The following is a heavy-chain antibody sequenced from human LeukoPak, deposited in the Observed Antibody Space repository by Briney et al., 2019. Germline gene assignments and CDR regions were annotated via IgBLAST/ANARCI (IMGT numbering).Heavy chain of an antibody. J-gene: IGHJ5*02. CDR1: GFTVSSNY. Sequence: AGGSLRLSCAASGFTVSSNYMNWVRQAPGKGLEWVSYISSSGSTIYYADSVKGRFTISRDNAKNSLYLQMNSLRAEDTAVYYCARAPLVATLAVNWFDPWGQGTLVTVSS. CDR2: ISSSGSTI. CDR3: ARAPLVATLAVNWFDP. D-gene: IGHD5-12*01. V-gene: IGHV3-48*03.